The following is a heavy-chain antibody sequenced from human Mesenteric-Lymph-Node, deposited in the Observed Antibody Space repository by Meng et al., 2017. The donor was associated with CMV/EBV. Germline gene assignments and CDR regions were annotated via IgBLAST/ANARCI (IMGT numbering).Heavy chain of an antibody. CDR1: GYAFTIYG. J-gene: IGHJ4*02. V-gene: IGHV1-18*01. CDR2: ISGYNGNT. D-gene: IGHD3-10*01. Sequence: SGYAFTIYGISWVRQAPGQGLEWMGWISGYNGNTDYEQKFRDRVTMTIETSTSTAYLDLRSLRSDDTAVYYCARDLFGSYPQGGAGYWGQGTLVTVSS. CDR3: ARDLFGSYPQGGAGY.